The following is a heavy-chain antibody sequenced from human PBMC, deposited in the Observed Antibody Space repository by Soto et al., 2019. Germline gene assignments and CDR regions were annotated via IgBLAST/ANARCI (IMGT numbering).Heavy chain of an antibody. CDR3: ARGEYQLYYYYYYMDV. D-gene: IGHD2-2*01. CDR1: GFTFSNAW. CDR2: ISGSGGST. J-gene: IGHJ6*03. V-gene: IGHV3-23*01. Sequence: GGSLRLSCAASGFTFSNAWMNWVRQAPGKGLEWVSAISGSGGSTYYADSVKGRFTISRDNSKNTLYLQMNSLRAEDTAVYYCARGEYQLYYYYYYMDVWGKGTTVTVSS.